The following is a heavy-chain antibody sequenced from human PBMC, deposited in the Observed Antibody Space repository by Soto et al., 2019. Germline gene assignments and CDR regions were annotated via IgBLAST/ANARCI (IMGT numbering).Heavy chain of an antibody. Sequence: GGSLRLSCAASGFTFSDHYMEWVRQAPGKGLEWVGRTRNKVDSYTTEYAASVRGRFTILRDDSKTSLYLQMNSLRAEDTAVYYCAKSSSWFYSTAADYWGQGTLVTVSS. CDR1: GFTFSDHY. CDR3: AKSSSWFYSTAADY. D-gene: IGHD6-13*01. CDR2: TRNKVDSYTT. J-gene: IGHJ4*02. V-gene: IGHV3-72*01.